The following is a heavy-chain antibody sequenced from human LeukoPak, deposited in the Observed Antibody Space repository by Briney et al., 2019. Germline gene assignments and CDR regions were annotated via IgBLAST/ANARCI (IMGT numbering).Heavy chain of an antibody. Sequence: AGGSLRLSCAASGFTFSSYAMSWVRQAPGKGLEWVTAISGSGGSTYYADSVKGRFTISRDNSKNTLYLQMNSLRAEDTAVYYCAKYASGWYGPLFDYWGQGTLVTVSS. CDR3: AKYASGWYGPLFDY. CDR1: GFTFSSYA. J-gene: IGHJ4*02. CDR2: ISGSGGST. V-gene: IGHV3-23*01. D-gene: IGHD6-19*01.